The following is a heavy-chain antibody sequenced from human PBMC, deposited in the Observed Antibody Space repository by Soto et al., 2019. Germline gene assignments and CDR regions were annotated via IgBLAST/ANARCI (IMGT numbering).Heavy chain of an antibody. CDR2: ISGYNGNT. CDR1: GYAFTTYG. J-gene: IGHJ4*02. CDR3: VRDTYYCPSSGHAPPDY. D-gene: IGHD3-22*01. Sequence: AVKFACKTSGYAFTTYGLSGVRQAPGRGLEWVGWISGYNGNTNYAQEFQGAVILTADAPMTTGYLKIKSLSSDEAAVYYCVRDTYYCPSSGHAPPDYWGQGTHVTVSS. V-gene: IGHV1-18*01.